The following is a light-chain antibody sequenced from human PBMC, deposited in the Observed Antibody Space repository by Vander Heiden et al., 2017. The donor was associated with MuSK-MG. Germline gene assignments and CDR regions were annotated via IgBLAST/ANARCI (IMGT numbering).Light chain of an antibody. J-gene: IGKJ3*01. CDR2: SVS. CDR1: QTVRSNY. V-gene: IGKV3-20*01. CDR3: QQYDRLPLT. Sequence: ETVLTHSPGTLSLSPGERATLPCRPSQTVRSNYLAGDQQKPGQAPRLLIYSVSSRAAGIPDRFSGSGSGTDFTLTISRLGPEDFAVYYCQQYDRLPLTCGPGTKVDIK.